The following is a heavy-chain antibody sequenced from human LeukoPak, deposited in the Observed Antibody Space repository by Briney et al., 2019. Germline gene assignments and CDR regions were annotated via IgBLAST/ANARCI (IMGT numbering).Heavy chain of an antibody. CDR1: GFTFSGHW. D-gene: IGHD1-14*01. Sequence: GGSLRLSCAASGFTFSGHWMSWVRQAPGKGLEWVASINQGGSDKYYVDSVKGRFTISRDNANNLLYLQMNSLRGEDTAVYYCTRDRSRAEDDWGQGTPVTVSS. CDR3: TRDRSRAEDD. J-gene: IGHJ4*02. CDR2: INQGGSDK. V-gene: IGHV3-7*01.